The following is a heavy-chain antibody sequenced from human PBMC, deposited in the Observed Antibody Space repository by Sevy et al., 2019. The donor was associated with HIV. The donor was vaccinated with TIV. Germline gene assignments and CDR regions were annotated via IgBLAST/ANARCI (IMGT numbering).Heavy chain of an antibody. V-gene: IGHV3-23*01. Sequence: GGSLRISCAASGFAFYDYSKSWIRKAPRKGLGWVATLSFGCGKINYADSVKARFTISRDNSKNSFYLQMDNLRVEDTALYYCAREGCTRPHDYWGQGTRVTVSS. CDR1: GFAFYDYS. CDR2: LSFGCGKI. D-gene: IGHD2-8*01. CDR3: AREGCTRPHDY. J-gene: IGHJ4*02.